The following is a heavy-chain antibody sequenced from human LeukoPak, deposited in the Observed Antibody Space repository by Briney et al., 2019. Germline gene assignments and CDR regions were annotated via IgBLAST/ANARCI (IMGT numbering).Heavy chain of an antibody. D-gene: IGHD3-22*01. CDR1: GFTFNSYG. CDR2: ISYDGLNK. V-gene: IGHV3-30*18. Sequence: PGGSLRLSCAASGFTFNSYGMPWVRQAPGKGLGWVASISYDGLNKYYADSLKGRFTISRDTSNNTLFLQMNSLRAEDTAVYYCAKGSSGYYIDYWGQGTLVTVSS. J-gene: IGHJ4*02. CDR3: AKGSSGYYIDY.